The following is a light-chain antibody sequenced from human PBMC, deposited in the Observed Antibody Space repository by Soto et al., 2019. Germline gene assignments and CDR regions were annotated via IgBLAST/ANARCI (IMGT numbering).Light chain of an antibody. CDR1: QSVSSNY. CDR3: QQYNRA. CDR2: GTS. Sequence: EIVLTQSPGTLSLSPGERATLSCRASQSVSSNYLAWYQQKPGQAPRLLIYGTSSRATGIPDRFSGSGSGTDFTLTISRREPEDFAVYYCQQYNRAFGQGTKVEIK. J-gene: IGKJ1*01. V-gene: IGKV3-20*01.